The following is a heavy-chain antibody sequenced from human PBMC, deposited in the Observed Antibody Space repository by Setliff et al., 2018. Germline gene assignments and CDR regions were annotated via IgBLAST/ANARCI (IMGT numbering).Heavy chain of an antibody. CDR3: ARGDTRRYYYGSGRYGV. J-gene: IGHJ6*02. D-gene: IGHD3-10*01. Sequence: ASVKVSCKASGYTFTSYDINWVRQATGQGLEWMGWMNPNSGNTGYAQKFQGRVTMTRNTSISTAYMELSSLRSEDTAVYYCARGDTRRYYYGSGRYGVWGQGTTVTSP. CDR2: MNPNSGNT. V-gene: IGHV1-8*01. CDR1: GYTFTSYD.